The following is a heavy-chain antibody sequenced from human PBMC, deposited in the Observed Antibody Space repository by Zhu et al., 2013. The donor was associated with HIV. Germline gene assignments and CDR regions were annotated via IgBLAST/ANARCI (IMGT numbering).Heavy chain of an antibody. CDR3: ARDPGDITMIRGVPDQFDY. CDR2: ISAYNSNT. J-gene: IGHJ4*02. Sequence: QVQLVQSGAEVKKPGASVKVSCKASGYIFTSYGISWVRQAPGQGLEWMGWISAYNSNTNYAQKLQGRVSMTTDTSTNTAYMELRSLRSDDTAVYFCARDPGDITMIRGVPDQFDYWGQGTLVTVSS. CDR1: GYIFTSYG. D-gene: IGHD3-10*01. V-gene: IGHV1-18*01.